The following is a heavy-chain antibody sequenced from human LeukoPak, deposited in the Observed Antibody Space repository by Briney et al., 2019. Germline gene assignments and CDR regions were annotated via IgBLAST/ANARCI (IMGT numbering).Heavy chain of an antibody. J-gene: IGHJ6*03. V-gene: IGHV1-46*01. D-gene: IGHD3-9*01. CDR1: GYTFTSYY. CDR3: ARDLSIRRHDILTAGYYYYYYMDV. Sequence: ASVKVSCKASGYTFTSYYMHWVRQAPGQGLEWMGIINPSGGSTSYAQKFQGRVTMTRDMSTSTVYMELSSLRSEDTAVYYCARDLSIRRHDILTAGYYYYYYMDVWGKGTTVTVSS. CDR2: INPSGGST.